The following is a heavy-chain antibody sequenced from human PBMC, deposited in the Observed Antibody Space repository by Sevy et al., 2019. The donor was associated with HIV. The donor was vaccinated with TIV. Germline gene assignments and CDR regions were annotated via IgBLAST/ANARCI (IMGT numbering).Heavy chain of an antibody. Sequence: PRASVKVSCKASGGSLSDYGMNWVRQAPGQGLEWTGGIIPRVGLTNYAQKFHDRVTITADESTRTGYFEVRRLTSEDTGVYYCASVRPCGGDCYFFDSWGQGTLVTVSS. CDR1: GGSLSDYG. CDR2: IIPRVGLT. J-gene: IGHJ4*02. D-gene: IGHD2-21*01. V-gene: IGHV1-69*10. CDR3: ASVRPCGGDCYFFDS.